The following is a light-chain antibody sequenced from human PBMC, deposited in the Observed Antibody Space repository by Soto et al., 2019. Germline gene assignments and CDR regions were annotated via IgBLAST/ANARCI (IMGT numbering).Light chain of an antibody. CDR1: QSLANSF. J-gene: IGKJ5*01. CDR2: DTC. V-gene: IGKV3-20*01. CDR3: QQYGTSEII. Sequence: EFVLTQSPGTLSLSPGERATLSCRASQSLANSFIAWYQQKPGQAPRLLIYDTCSRASGIPDRFSGSGSGTDFTLTISRLETEDFAVFYCQQYGTSEIIFGQGTRLEIK.